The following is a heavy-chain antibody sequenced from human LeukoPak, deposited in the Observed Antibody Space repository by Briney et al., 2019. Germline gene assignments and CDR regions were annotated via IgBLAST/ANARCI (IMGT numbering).Heavy chain of an antibody. CDR2: IRYDGTNT. Sequence: GGSLRLSCAASGFSFSDYDMHWVRQAPGKGLEWVTFIRYDGTNTYADSVKGRFTISRDNSKNTLYLQMNSLRADDTAVYYCARRAGEYSHPYDYWGQGTLVTVSS. J-gene: IGHJ4*02. D-gene: IGHD4-17*01. CDR1: GFSFSDYD. CDR3: ARRAGEYSHPYDY. V-gene: IGHV3-30*02.